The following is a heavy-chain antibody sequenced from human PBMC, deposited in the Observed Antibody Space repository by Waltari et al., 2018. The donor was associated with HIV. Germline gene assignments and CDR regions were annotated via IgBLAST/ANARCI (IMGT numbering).Heavy chain of an antibody. CDR3: AKPFSDNTSYYYDF. Sequence: EVQLLESGGGLVQPGGSRRLSCAASGFAYVSYAMTWVRQSPGRGLGWVSAISGSGADSFYADSVKGRFSISRDNSNNTVYLQMNNLRAADTVIYYCAKPFSDNTSYYYDFWGRGTRVTVAS. CDR2: ISGSGADS. V-gene: IGHV3-23*01. J-gene: IGHJ4*02. D-gene: IGHD3-22*01. CDR1: GFAYVSYA.